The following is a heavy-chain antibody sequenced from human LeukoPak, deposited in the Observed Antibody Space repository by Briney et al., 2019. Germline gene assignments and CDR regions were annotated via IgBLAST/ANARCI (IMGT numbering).Heavy chain of an antibody. D-gene: IGHD5-12*01. CDR1: GYIFTNYY. Sequence: ASVKVSCKASGYIFTNYYMHWVRQAPGQGLEWMGIINTSGGSTSSAQKFQGRVTMTRDTSTSTVYLELSSLRSEDTALYYCARDAFLSGSLSPIDYWGQGPLVTVSS. V-gene: IGHV1-46*01. CDR2: INTSGGST. J-gene: IGHJ4*02. CDR3: ARDAFLSGSLSPIDY.